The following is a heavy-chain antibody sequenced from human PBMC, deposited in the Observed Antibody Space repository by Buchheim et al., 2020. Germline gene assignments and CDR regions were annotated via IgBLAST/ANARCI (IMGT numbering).Heavy chain of an antibody. CDR1: GGSFSGYY. CDR3: ARGRYSYGPYYYYYGMDV. D-gene: IGHD5-18*01. Sequence: QVQLQQWGAGLLKPSETLSLTCAVYGGSFSGYYWSWIRQPPGKGLEWIGEINHSGSTNYNPSLKSRVTLSVDTSKNQFSLKLSSVTAADTAVYYCARGRYSYGPYYYYYGMDVWGQGTT. CDR2: INHSGST. V-gene: IGHV4-34*01. J-gene: IGHJ6*02.